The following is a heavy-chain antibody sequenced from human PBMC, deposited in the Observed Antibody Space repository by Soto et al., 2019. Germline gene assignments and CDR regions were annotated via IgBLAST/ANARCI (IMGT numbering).Heavy chain of an antibody. V-gene: IGHV4-34*01. CDR2: INDSGNI. Sequence: QVQLQQWGAGLLKPSETLSLTCAVYGGSFSGYQWSWIRQTPGKGLEWIGEINDSGNINYNPSLKSRVTILLDTPKKQIALKVSAVTAAGSAVYYCARGLILWFGELSRRGGYYYDMDVWGKGTTVTVSS. D-gene: IGHD3-10*01. CDR3: ARGLILWFGELSRRGGYYYDMDV. J-gene: IGHJ6*03. CDR1: GGSFSGYQ.